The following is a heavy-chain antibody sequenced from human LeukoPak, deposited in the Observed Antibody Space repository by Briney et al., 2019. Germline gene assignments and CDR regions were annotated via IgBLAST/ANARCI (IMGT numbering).Heavy chain of an antibody. Sequence: GGSLRLSCAASGFTFSSYAMSWVRQAPGKGLEWVSAISGSGGSTYYADSVKGRFTISRDNSKNTLYLQMNSLRAEDTAVYYCAKRGSNSGSPRLQYFDYWGQGTLVTVSS. D-gene: IGHD1-26*01. CDR3: AKRGSNSGSPRLQYFDY. J-gene: IGHJ4*02. CDR2: ISGSGGST. CDR1: GFTFSSYA. V-gene: IGHV3-23*01.